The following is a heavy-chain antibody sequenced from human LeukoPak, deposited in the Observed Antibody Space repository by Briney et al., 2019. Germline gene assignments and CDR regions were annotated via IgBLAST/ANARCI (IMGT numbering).Heavy chain of an antibody. Sequence: PGGSLRLSCAASGFTFSSYGMHWVRQAPGKGLEWVAVIWYDGSNKYYADSVKGRFTISRDNSKNTLYLQMNSLRAEDTAVYYCARDLGDYGDYPYYSYYYGMDVWGQGTTVTVSS. CDR2: IWYDGSNK. CDR1: GFTFSSYG. CDR3: ARDLGDYGDYPYYSYYYGMDV. J-gene: IGHJ6*02. V-gene: IGHV3-33*01. D-gene: IGHD4-17*01.